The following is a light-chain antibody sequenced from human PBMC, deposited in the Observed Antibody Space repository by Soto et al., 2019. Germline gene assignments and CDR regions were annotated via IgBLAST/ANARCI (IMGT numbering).Light chain of an antibody. Sequence: IVLTQSPATLSLSPGERGTLSCRASQSVTSNSLAWYQQRPGQAPRLLIHGASSRATNIPDRFSGSGSGTDFTLSISRLEPEDSAVYYCQQYGRSPLTFGGGTKVEIK. CDR2: GAS. CDR3: QQYGRSPLT. CDR1: QSVTSNS. V-gene: IGKV3-20*01. J-gene: IGKJ4*01.